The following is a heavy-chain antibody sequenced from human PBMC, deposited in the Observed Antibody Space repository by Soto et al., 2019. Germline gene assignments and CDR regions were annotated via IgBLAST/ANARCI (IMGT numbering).Heavy chain of an antibody. CDR2: IYYSGST. J-gene: IGHJ6*03. Sequence: SETLSLTCTVSGGSISSYYWSWIRQPPGKGLEWIGYIYYSGSTNYNPSLKSRVTISVDTSKNQFSLKLSSVTAADTAVYYCARMVRGVIINYMDVWGKGTTVTVSS. CDR1: GGSISSYY. D-gene: IGHD3-10*01. CDR3: ARMVRGVIINYMDV. V-gene: IGHV4-59*08.